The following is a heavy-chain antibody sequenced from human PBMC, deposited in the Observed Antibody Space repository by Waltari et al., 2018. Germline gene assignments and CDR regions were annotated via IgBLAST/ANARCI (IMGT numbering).Heavy chain of an antibody. D-gene: IGHD1-1*01. Sequence: VQVVESGGGVVQPGRSLRLSLLGSGYNLSIVGILWVRQTPVKGLEWIALISYDGSDLYYADSVKGRFTISRDISQNIVYLQMNSLRTEDTAIYYCVISTRFDPWGQGTLVTVSS. CDR1: GYNLSIVG. CDR3: VISTRFDP. V-gene: IGHV3-30*03. CDR2: ISYDGSDL. J-gene: IGHJ5*02.